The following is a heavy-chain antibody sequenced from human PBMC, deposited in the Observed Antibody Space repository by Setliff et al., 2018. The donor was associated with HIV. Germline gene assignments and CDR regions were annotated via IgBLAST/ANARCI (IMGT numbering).Heavy chain of an antibody. Sequence: GASVKVSCKASGHTFTNVDIHWLRRATGQGLEWMGWMNPNTGVSGYALKFQARVTMTRDTSISTAYMELSSLRSDDTAMYYCATDPGYSSTWYSESFQHWGQGTVVTVS. V-gene: IGHV1-8*01. D-gene: IGHD6-13*01. CDR2: MNPNTGVS. J-gene: IGHJ1*01. CDR3: ATDPGYSSTWYSESFQH. CDR1: GHTFTNVD.